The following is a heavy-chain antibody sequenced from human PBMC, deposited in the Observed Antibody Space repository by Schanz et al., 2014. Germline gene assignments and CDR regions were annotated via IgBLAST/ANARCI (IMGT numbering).Heavy chain of an antibody. D-gene: IGHD1-1*01. CDR1: GFISGSSV. Sequence: EVQLLESGGGLIQPGGSLRLSCAASGFISGSSVMAWVPQAPGKGLEWVSGITGASDHIDYAESVKGRFTISRDNSKNTLYLQTDSLRAEDTAVYFCAKKVPAYNPFDSWGQGTLVTVSS. CDR3: AKKVPAYNPFDS. V-gene: IGHV3-23*01. J-gene: IGHJ4*02. CDR2: ITGASDHI.